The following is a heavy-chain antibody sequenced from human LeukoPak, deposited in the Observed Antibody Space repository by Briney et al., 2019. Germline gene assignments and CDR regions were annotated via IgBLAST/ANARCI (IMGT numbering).Heavy chain of an antibody. CDR1: GFTVSSNY. Sequence: GGSLRLSCAASGFTVSSNYMSWVRQAPGKGLEWVSVIYSGGSTYYADSVKGRFTISRDNSKNTLYLQMNSLRAEDTAVYYCARFRRYYYDSSGYLGSYFDYWGQGTLVTVSP. CDR2: IYSGGST. D-gene: IGHD3-22*01. J-gene: IGHJ4*02. V-gene: IGHV3-53*01. CDR3: ARFRRYYYDSSGYLGSYFDY.